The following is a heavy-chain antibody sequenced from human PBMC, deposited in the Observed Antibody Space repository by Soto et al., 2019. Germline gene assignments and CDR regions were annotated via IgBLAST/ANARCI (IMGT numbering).Heavy chain of an antibody. Sequence: GGPRRLSCTASGFTPNYYRMHWVRQAPGKGLVWVSRINSDGSTTNYADSVKGRFTISRDNAKNTLYLEMNSLRAEDTAVYYCANFYSGSYSTYWGQGTLVTVSS. CDR2: INSDGSTT. CDR1: GFTPNYYR. D-gene: IGHD1-26*01. J-gene: IGHJ4*02. CDR3: ANFYSGSYSTY. V-gene: IGHV3-74*01.